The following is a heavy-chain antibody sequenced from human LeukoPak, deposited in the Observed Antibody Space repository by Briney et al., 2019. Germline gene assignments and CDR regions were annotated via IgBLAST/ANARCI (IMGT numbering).Heavy chain of an antibody. J-gene: IGHJ4*02. CDR1: GFTFSDYN. CDR3: ARATVTGDRYNMDY. Sequence: GGSLRLSCAASGFTFSDYNMNGVRQAPGKGREWVSYITLSSTTIYYADSVRGRFTISRDNAKNSLFLQMNSLRAEDTAVYYCARATVTGDRYNMDYWGQGTLVTVSS. D-gene: IGHD5-24*01. V-gene: IGHV3-48*01. CDR2: ITLSSTTI.